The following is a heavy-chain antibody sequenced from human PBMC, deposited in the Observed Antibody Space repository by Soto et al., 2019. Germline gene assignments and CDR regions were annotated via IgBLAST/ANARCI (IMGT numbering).Heavy chain of an antibody. J-gene: IGHJ5*02. Sequence: PSETLSLTCTVSGGSISSGDYYWSWIRQPPGKGLEWIGYIYYSGSTYYNPSLKSRVTISVDTSKNQFSLKLSSVTAADTAVYYCARDRYDILTGYPNNWFDPWGQGTLVTVSS. V-gene: IGHV4-30-4*01. CDR1: GGSISSGDYY. CDR2: IYYSGST. D-gene: IGHD3-9*01. CDR3: ARDRYDILTGYPNNWFDP.